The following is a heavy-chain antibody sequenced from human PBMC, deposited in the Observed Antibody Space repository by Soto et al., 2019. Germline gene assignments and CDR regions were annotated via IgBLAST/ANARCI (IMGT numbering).Heavy chain of an antibody. J-gene: IGHJ5*02. CDR3: ARLGRYYDFWGGYPEGFDP. CDR1: GFTFSSYW. V-gene: IGHV3-7*01. D-gene: IGHD3-3*01. Sequence: GGSLRLSCAASGFTFSSYWMSWVRQAPGKGLEWVANIKQDGSEKYYVDSVKGRFTISRDNAKNSLYLQMNSLRAEDTAVYYCARLGRYYDFWGGYPEGFDPWGQGTLVTVSS. CDR2: IKQDGSEK.